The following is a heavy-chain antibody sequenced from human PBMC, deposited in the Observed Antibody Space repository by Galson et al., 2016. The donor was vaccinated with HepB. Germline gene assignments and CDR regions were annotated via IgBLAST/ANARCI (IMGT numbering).Heavy chain of an antibody. CDR3: ARRITVTTGGLDV. V-gene: IGHV1-2*02. J-gene: IGHJ6*04. CDR2: IFPNGGDT. Sequence: SVKVSCKASGYPFRDYYIHWVRQAPGQGLEWMGWIFPNGGDTTYAQKFQGRVTMTRDTSISTSYMELSRLKSDDTAFYYCARRITVTTGGLDVWGKVTTVTVSS. D-gene: IGHD4-17*01. CDR1: GYPFRDYY.